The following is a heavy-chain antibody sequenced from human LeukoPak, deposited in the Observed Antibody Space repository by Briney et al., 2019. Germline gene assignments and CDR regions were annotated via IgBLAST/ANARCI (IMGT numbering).Heavy chain of an antibody. D-gene: IGHD3-10*01. V-gene: IGHV3-33*01. CDR3: ARVRSSGPPLD. Sequence: PGRSLRLPCAASGFTFSSYGMHWVRQAPGKGLEWVAVIWYDGSNKYYADSVKGRFTISRDNSKNTLYLQMNSLRAEDTAVYYCARVRSSGPPLDWGQGTMVTVSS. CDR2: IWYDGSNK. CDR1: GFTFSSYG. J-gene: IGHJ3*01.